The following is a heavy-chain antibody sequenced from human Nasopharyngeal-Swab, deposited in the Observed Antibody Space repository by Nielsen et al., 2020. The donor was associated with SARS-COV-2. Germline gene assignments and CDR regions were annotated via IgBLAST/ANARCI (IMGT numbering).Heavy chain of an antibody. D-gene: IGHD3-22*01. J-gene: IGHJ3*02. Sequence: GESLKISCAASGFTFSSYWMHWVRQAPGKGLVWVSRINGDGSSTTYADSVRGRFTISSDNAKNMLYLQLNSLRAEDTAVYYCARGGGGGYYGAFDIWGQGTMVTVSS. CDR3: ARGGGGGYYGAFDI. CDR1: GFTFSSYW. CDR2: INGDGSST. V-gene: IGHV3-74*01.